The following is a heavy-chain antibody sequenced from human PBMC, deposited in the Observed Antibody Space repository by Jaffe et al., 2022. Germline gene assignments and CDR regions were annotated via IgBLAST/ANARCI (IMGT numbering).Heavy chain of an antibody. CDR3: ARAHYYGSGSYYVFDY. CDR2: IYHSGST. D-gene: IGHD3-10*01. J-gene: IGHJ4*02. V-gene: IGHV4-38-2*01. CDR1: GYSISSGYY. Sequence: QVQLQESGPGLVKPSETLSLTCAVSGYSISSGYYWGWIRQPPGKGLEWIGSIYHSGSTYYNPSLKSRVTISVDTSKNQFSLKLSSVTAADTAVYYCARAHYYGSGSYYVFDYWGQGTLVTVSS.